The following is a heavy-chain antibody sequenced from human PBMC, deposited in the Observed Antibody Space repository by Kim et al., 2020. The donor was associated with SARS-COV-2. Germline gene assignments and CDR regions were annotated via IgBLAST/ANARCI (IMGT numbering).Heavy chain of an antibody. D-gene: IGHD6-19*01. J-gene: IGHJ4*02. CDR1: GGSISSSSYY. Sequence: SETLSLTCTVSGGSISSSSYYWGWNRQPPGKGLEWIGSIYYSGSTYYNPSLKSRVTISVDTSKNQFSLKLSSVTAADTAVYYCARIAVADSVDYWGQGTLVTVSS. CDR2: IYYSGST. CDR3: ARIAVADSVDY. V-gene: IGHV4-39*01.